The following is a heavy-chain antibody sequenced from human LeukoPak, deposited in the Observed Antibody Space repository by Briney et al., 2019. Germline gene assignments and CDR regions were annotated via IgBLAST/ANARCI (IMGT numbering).Heavy chain of an antibody. Sequence: PGGSLRLSCAASGFTFSSYWMHWVRHAPGNGLVRVSRINSDGSSTSYADSVKGRFTISRDNAKNTLYLQMNSLRAEDTAVYYCARDDNWNYGDYWGQGTLVTVSS. J-gene: IGHJ4*02. CDR2: INSDGSST. V-gene: IGHV3-74*01. D-gene: IGHD1-7*01. CDR1: GFTFSSYW. CDR3: ARDDNWNYGDY.